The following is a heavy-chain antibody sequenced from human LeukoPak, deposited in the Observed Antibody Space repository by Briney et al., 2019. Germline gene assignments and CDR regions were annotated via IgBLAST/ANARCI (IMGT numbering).Heavy chain of an antibody. CDR3: ARYSGHGDYYYYYYMDV. D-gene: IGHD5-12*01. CDR2: IIPIFGTA. Sequence: ASVKVSCKASGGTFSSYAISWVRQAPGQGLEWMGGIIPIFGTANYAQKFQGRVTITADESTSTAYMELGSLRSEDTAVYYCARYSGHGDYYYYYYMDVWGKGTTVTISS. V-gene: IGHV1-69*13. CDR1: GGTFSSYA. J-gene: IGHJ6*03.